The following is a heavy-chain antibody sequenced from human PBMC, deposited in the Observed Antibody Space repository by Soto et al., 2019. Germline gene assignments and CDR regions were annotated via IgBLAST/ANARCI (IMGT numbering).Heavy chain of an antibody. CDR2: IYNSGST. D-gene: IGHD3-10*01. J-gene: IGHJ6*03. CDR3: ARGAYFRNYYYYMDV. Sequence: SLTCTVSGGSISSCYWISIRQPPGKGLEWIGYIYNSGSTNYNPSLKSRVTISVDTSKNQFSLNLSSVTAADTAVYYCARGAYFRNYYYYMDVWGKGTTVTVSS. V-gene: IGHV4-59*01. CDR1: GGSISSCY.